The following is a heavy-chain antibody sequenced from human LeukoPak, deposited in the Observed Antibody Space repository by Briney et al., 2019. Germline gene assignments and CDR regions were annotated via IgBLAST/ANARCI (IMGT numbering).Heavy chain of an antibody. CDR2: INSDGSST. V-gene: IGHV3-74*01. CDR1: GFTISSNY. D-gene: IGHD3-22*01. J-gene: IGHJ4*02. CDR3: ARGLYYYDSSGYLDY. Sequence: GGSLRLSCAASGFTISSNYMNWVRQAPGKGLVWVSRINSDGSSTSYADSVKGRFTISRDNARNTLYLQMNSLRAEDTAVYYCARGLYYYDSSGYLDYWGQGTLVTVSS.